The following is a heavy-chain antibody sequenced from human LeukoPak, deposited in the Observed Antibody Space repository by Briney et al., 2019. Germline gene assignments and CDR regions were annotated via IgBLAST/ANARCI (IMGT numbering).Heavy chain of an antibody. V-gene: IGHV3-7*01. Sequence: PGGSLRLSCTASGFTFSGAWMTWVRQAPGKGLEWVANIREDGTEKNYVDSVKGRFTISRDNAKNSLFLQSNLRDDDTAIYYCARHVGISFWGQGTLVTVSS. J-gene: IGHJ4*02. CDR1: GFTFSGAW. CDR3: ARHVGISF. CDR2: IREDGTEK. D-gene: IGHD7-27*01.